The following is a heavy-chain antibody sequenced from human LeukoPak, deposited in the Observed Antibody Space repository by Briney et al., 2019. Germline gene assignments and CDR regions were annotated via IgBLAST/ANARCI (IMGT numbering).Heavy chain of an antibody. J-gene: IGHJ6*03. V-gene: IGHV1-69*05. Sequence: ASVKVSCKASGGTFSSYAISWMRQAPGQGLEWMGGIIPIFGTANYAQKFQGRVTITTDESTSTAYMELSSLRSEDTAVYYCASLAAPMGYMDVWGKGTTVTVSS. CDR2: IIPIFGTA. CDR3: ASLAAPMGYMDV. CDR1: GGTFSSYA. D-gene: IGHD6-13*01.